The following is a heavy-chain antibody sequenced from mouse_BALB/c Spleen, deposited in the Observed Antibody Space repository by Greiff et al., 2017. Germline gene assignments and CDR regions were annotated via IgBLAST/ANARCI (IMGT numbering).Heavy chain of an antibody. V-gene: IGHV1-7*01. D-gene: IGHD2-14*01. Sequence: VQLMESGAELAKPGASVKMSCKASGYTFTSYWMHWVKQRPGQGLEWIGYINPSTGYTEYNQKFKDKATLTADKSSSTAYMQLSSLTSEDSAVYYCARGDYRYLYYYAMDYWGQGTSVTVSS. CDR1: GYTFTSYW. CDR2: INPSTGYT. CDR3: ARGDYRYLYYYAMDY. J-gene: IGHJ4*01.